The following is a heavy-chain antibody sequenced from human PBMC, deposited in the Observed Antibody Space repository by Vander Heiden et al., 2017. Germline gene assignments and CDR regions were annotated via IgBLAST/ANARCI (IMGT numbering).Heavy chain of an antibody. CDR1: GFTFSSYS. V-gene: IGHV3-21*01. CDR2: ISSSSSYI. Sequence: EVQLVESGGGLVKPGGSLRLSCAASGFTFSSYSMNWVRQAPGKGLEWVSSISSSSSYIYYADSVKGRFTISRDNAKNSLYLQMNSLRAEDTAVYYCARDREGHYYDSSGSTWGQGTLVTVSS. J-gene: IGHJ5*02. D-gene: IGHD3-22*01. CDR3: ARDREGHYYDSSGST.